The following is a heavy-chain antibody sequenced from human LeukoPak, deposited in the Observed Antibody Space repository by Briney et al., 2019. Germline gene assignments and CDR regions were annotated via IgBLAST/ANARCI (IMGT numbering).Heavy chain of an antibody. CDR1: GYSISNAYY. V-gene: IGHV4-38-2*02. CDR2: IYYSGSI. J-gene: IGHJ4*02. CDR3: ARDDTGYSSGWSKDFDY. Sequence: SETLSLTCSVSGYSISNAYYWGWIRQPPGKGLEWIGSIYYSGSIFYNPSLESRVTISIDTSKNHFSLKLSSVTAADTAVYYCARDDTGYSSGWSKDFDYWGQGTLVTVSS. D-gene: IGHD6-19*01.